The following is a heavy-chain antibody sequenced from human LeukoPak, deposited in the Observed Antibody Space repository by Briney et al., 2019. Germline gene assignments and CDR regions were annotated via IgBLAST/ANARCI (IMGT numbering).Heavy chain of an antibody. J-gene: IGHJ3*02. CDR1: GITLSTYW. V-gene: IGHV3-7*04. CDR3: ARGGLYWHI. CDR2: IKQDGRDK. D-gene: IGHD2-15*01. Sequence: PGGVLRLSFAASGITLSTYWMRWVRQAPGKGLEWVAKIKQDGRDKNYVDSVKGRFTISRDNAKNSLYLQMNSLRAEDTALYYCARGGLYWHIWGQGTMVTVSS.